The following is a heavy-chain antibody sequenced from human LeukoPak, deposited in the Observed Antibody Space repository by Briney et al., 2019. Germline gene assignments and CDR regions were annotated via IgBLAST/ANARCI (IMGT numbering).Heavy chain of an antibody. V-gene: IGHV4-39*07. J-gene: IGHJ6*02. CDR1: GGSISSSSYY. CDR2: IYYSGNT. CDR3: ARDMNYYGSGMDV. Sequence: SETLSLTCTVSGGSISSSSYYWGWIRQPPGKGLEWIGSIYYSGNTYYNPSLKSRVTISVDTSKNQFSLKLSSVTAADTAVYYCARDMNYYGSGMDVWGQGTTVTVSS. D-gene: IGHD3-10*01.